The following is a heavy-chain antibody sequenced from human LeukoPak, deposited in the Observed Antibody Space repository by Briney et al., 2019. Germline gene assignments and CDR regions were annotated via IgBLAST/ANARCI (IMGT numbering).Heavy chain of an antibody. CDR2: INTNTGNP. CDR3: ARSFDWLLPTPPDY. D-gene: IGHD3-9*01. CDR1: GYTFTSYS. V-gene: IGHV7-4-1*02. J-gene: IGHJ4*02. Sequence: GASVKVSCKASGYTFTSYSMNWVRQAPGQGLEWMGWINTNTGNPTYAQGFTGRFVFSLVTSVSTAYLQISSLKAEDTAVYYCARSFDWLLPTPPDYWGQGTLVTVSP.